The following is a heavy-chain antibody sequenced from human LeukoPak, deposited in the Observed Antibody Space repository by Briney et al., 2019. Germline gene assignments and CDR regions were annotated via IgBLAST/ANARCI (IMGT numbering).Heavy chain of an antibody. J-gene: IGHJ4*02. Sequence: GGSLRLSCAASGFTFSSYAMSWVRQAPGKGLEWVSAISGSGGSTYYADSVKGRFTISRDNSKNTLYLQMNSLRAEDTAVYYCARDRVINVLRYFDWSSEGDFDYWGQGTLVTVSS. CDR3: ARDRVINVLRYFDWSSEGDFDY. CDR1: GFTFSSYA. D-gene: IGHD3-9*01. V-gene: IGHV3-23*01. CDR2: ISGSGGST.